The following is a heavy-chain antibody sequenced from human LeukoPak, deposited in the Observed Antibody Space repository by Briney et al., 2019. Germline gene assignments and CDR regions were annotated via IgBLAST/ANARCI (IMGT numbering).Heavy chain of an antibody. CDR1: GGSISSYY. CDR2: IYYSGST. V-gene: IGHV4-59*01. CDR3: AAKGDSSSSEY. J-gene: IGHJ4*02. D-gene: IGHD6-6*01. Sequence: PSETLSLTCTVSGGSISSYYWSWIRQPPGKGLEWIGYIYYSGSTNYNPSLKSRVTISVDTSKNQFSLKLSSVTAADTAVYYCAAKGDSSSSEYWGQGTLVTVSS.